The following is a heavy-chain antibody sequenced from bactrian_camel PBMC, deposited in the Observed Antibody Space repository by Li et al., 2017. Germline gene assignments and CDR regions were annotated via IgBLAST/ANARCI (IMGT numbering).Heavy chain of an antibody. V-gene: IGHV3S40*01. J-gene: IGHJ6*01. CDR2: IFNRGGTT. D-gene: IGHD3*01. CDR1: GYTDSSYD. CDR3: KILRTTPLCL. Sequence: DVQLVESGGGSVQAGGSLRLTCAASGYTDSSYDCMGWFRQAPGKEREGVAGIFNRGGTTNYADSVKGRFTISLANAKNTVYLHMNNLKPEATAVYSCKILRTTPLCLLGPGDPGHRL.